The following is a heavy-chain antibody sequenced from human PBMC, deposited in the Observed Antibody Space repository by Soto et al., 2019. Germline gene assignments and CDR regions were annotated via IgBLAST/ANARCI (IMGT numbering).Heavy chain of an antibody. CDR1: GYTFRNYG. J-gene: IGHJ4*02. CDR3: ARGEWLLGLDY. V-gene: IGHV1-18*01. D-gene: IGHD3-16*01. CDR2: ISPYNGDT. Sequence: QVQLAQSGTEVRRPGASVKVSCTASGYTFRNYGLSWVRQAPGQGLEWMGWISPYNGDTKYTQKFQGRVTMTIDTSTSTTYMELRSLRFDDTAVYDCARGEWLLGLDYWGQGTLVTVSS.